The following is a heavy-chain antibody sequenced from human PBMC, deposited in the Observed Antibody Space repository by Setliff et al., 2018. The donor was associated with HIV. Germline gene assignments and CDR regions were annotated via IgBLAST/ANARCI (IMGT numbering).Heavy chain of an antibody. D-gene: IGHD3-3*01. CDR2: IYWDDDK. Sequence: SGPTLVNPTQTLTLTCTFSGFSFTTVGVGVGWIRQPPGKALEWLGVIYWDDDKRYTPSLRSRLTITRDTSKDQVVLTMTNMDPVDTATYYCARVPSTLYDWDYWGQGTLVTVSS. V-gene: IGHV2-5*02. CDR3: ARVPSTLYDWDY. J-gene: IGHJ4*02. CDR1: GFSFTTVGVG.